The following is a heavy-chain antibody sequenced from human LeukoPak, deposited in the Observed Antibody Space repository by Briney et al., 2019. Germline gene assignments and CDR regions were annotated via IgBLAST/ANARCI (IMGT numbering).Heavy chain of an antibody. J-gene: IGHJ4*02. CDR2: INHSGST. CDR1: GGSFSGYY. CDR3: ARHLPPRGYSYGARLYYFDY. Sequence: SETLSLTCAVYGGSFSGYYWSWLRQPPGNGLEWIGEINHSGSTNYNPSLKSRVTISVDTSKNQFSLKLSSVTAADPPLYYCARHLPPRGYSYGARLYYFDYWGQGTLVTVSS. D-gene: IGHD5-18*01. V-gene: IGHV4-34*01.